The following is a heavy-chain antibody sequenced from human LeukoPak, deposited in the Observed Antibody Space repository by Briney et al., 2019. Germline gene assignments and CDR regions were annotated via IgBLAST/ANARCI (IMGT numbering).Heavy chain of an antibody. V-gene: IGHV3-30*18. CDR2: ISYDGSNK. CDR1: GFTFSSYG. Sequence: GGSLRLSCAASGFTFSSYGMHWVRQAPGKVLEWVAVISYDGSNKYYADSVKGRFTISRDNSKNTLYLQMNSLRAEDTAVYYCAKDLRGCSSTSCYPGYWGQGTLVTVSS. D-gene: IGHD2-2*01. CDR3: AKDLRGCSSTSCYPGY. J-gene: IGHJ4*02.